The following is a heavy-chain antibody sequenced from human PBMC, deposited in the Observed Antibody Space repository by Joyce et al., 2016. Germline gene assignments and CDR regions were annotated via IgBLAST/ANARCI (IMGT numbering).Heavy chain of an antibody. D-gene: IGHD1-26*01. CDR1: GYNFNSHW. CDR2: IYPNDSDT. V-gene: IGHV5-51*03. Sequence: EVQLVQSGAEVKKPGESLKISCQGSGYNFNSHWIGWVRQMPGKGLEWMGIIYPNDSDTRYSPSFQGHVTISVDKSIRTAHLQWSSLKASDTAIYYCARRGGAANFEYWGQGTLVTVSS. J-gene: IGHJ4*02. CDR3: ARRGGAANFEY.